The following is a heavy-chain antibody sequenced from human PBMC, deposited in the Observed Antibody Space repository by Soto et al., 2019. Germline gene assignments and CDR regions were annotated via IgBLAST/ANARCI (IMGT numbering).Heavy chain of an antibody. CDR1: GGSISGYY. CDR2: VYDTGST. Sequence: SETLSLTCSVSGGSISGYYWSWIRQAPGKGLEWIGYVYDTGSTSYNPSLQSRVTISVDTSKKQFSLSLRLVTTADTAVYFCARSIAVPSSHIDHWGQGTRVTVSS. D-gene: IGHD6-6*01. J-gene: IGHJ4*02. V-gene: IGHV4-59*01. CDR3: ARSIAVPSSHIDH.